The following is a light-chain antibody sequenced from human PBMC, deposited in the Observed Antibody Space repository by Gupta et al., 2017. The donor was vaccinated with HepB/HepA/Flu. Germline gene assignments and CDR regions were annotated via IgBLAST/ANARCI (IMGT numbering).Light chain of an antibody. V-gene: IGKV4-1*01. CDR2: WAS. J-gene: IGKJ1*01. Sequence: DTVMTQSPDSLAVSLGERATINCKSSQSVLYNSNNKNYLAWYQQKPGQPPKLLIYWASTRESGVPDRFSGSGSGTDFTLSISSLQAEDVAVHYCQQYFDTPWTFGQGTKVEIK. CDR3: QQYFDTPWT. CDR1: QSVLYNSNNKNY.